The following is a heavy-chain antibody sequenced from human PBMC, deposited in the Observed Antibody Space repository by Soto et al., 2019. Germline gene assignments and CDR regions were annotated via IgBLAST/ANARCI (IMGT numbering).Heavy chain of an antibody. CDR1: GYTFTSYY. Sequence: QVQLVQSGAEVKKPGASVKVSCKASGYTFTSYYVHWVRQAPGQGLEWMGIINPGGGSPSYAQKFQGRVTMTRDTSTNTVYLELSSLRSEDTAVYYCARDPKYYGSGSPHWYFDLWGRGTLVTVSS. V-gene: IGHV1-46*03. J-gene: IGHJ2*01. CDR2: INPGGGSP. D-gene: IGHD3-10*01. CDR3: ARDPKYYGSGSPHWYFDL.